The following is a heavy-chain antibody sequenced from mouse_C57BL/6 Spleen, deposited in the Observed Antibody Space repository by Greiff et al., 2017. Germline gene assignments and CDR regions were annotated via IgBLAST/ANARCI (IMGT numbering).Heavy chain of an antibody. CDR3: ARDRGFPHFDY. Sequence: EVHLVESEGGLVQPGSSMKLSCTASGFTFSDYYMAWVRQVPEKGLEWVANINYDGSSTYYLDSLKSRFIISRDNAKNILYLQMSSLKSEDTATYYCARDRGFPHFDYWGQGTTLTVSS. D-gene: IGHD3-1*01. CDR2: INYDGSST. V-gene: IGHV5-16*01. CDR1: GFTFSDYY. J-gene: IGHJ2*01.